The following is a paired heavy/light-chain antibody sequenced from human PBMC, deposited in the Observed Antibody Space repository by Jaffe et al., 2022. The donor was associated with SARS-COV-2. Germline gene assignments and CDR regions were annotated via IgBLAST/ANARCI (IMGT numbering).Light chain of an antibody. CDR3: GLCLRSGFWV. CDR2: NTN. J-gene: IGLJ3*02. CDR1: SGSVSTSYY. Sequence: QTVVTQEPSFSVSPGGTVTLTCGLRSGSVSTSYYPSWYQQTPGQAPRTLIYNTNTRSSGVPDRFSGSILGNKAALTITGAQADDESDYYCGLCLRSGFWVFGGGTKLTVL. V-gene: IGLV8-61*01.
Heavy chain of an antibody. CDR2: INPSSGNT. J-gene: IGHJ4*02. Sequence: QVQLVQSGAEVRKPGASVKLSCKASGYTFTNYFMHWARQAPGQGLEWMGIINPSSGNTSYAQKFQGRVTMTRDTSTSTVYMELSSLRSEDTAVYSCARGGSYYSIDYWGRGTLVTVSS. D-gene: IGHD1-26*01. CDR1: GYTFTNYF. CDR3: ARGGSYYSIDY. V-gene: IGHV1-46*01.